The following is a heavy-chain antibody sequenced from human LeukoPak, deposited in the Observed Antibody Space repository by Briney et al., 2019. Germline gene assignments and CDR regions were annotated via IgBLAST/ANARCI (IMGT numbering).Heavy chain of an antibody. CDR1: GFTFSSYA. J-gene: IGHJ4*02. V-gene: IGHV3-23*05. CDR3: AKGTTEDPRVYNY. Sequence: GGSLRLSCAASGFTFSSYAMGWVRQAPGERLEWVSAIDWAATNTPYADSVKGRFTISSNNSKNTLYLQMNSLRGEDTAIYYCAKGTTEDPRVYNYWGQGTLVTVSS. CDR2: IDWAATNT. D-gene: IGHD2-8*01.